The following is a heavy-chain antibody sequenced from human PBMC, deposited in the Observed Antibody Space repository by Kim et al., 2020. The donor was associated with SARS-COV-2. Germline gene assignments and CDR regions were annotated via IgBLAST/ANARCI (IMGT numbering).Heavy chain of an antibody. D-gene: IGHD2-15*01. V-gene: IGHV3-23*01. Sequence: GGSLRLSCAASGFTFSSYAMSWVRQAPGKGLEWVSAISGSGGSTYYADSVKGRFTISRDNSKNTLYLQMNSLRAEDTAVYYCAKDLGYCSGGSCPEGFDYWGQGTLVTVSS. CDR1: GFTFSSYA. CDR3: AKDLGYCSGGSCPEGFDY. CDR2: ISGSGGST. J-gene: IGHJ4*02.